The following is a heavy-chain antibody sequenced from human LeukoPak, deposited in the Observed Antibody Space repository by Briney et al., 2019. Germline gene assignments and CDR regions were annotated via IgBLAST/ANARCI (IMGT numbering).Heavy chain of an antibody. V-gene: IGHV3-7*01. CDR3: AKDAAVGSSGYYYVPPLYYFHY. D-gene: IGHD3-22*01. CDR2: IKDGGSET. CDR1: GFTFSDYW. Sequence: PGGSLRLSCAASGFTFSDYWMTWVRQAPGKGLQWVANIKDGGSETYYVDSVKGRFTISRDNAKNSLYLQMNSLRAEDTAVYYCAKDAAVGSSGYYYVPPLYYFHYWGQGTLVTVSS. J-gene: IGHJ4*02.